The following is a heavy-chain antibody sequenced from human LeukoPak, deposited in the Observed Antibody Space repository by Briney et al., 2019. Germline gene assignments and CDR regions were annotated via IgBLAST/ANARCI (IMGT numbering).Heavy chain of an antibody. J-gene: IGHJ6*02. D-gene: IGHD6-25*01. CDR2: IWYDGSNK. Sequence: GGSLRLSCAASGFTFSSYGMHWVRQAPGKGLEWVAVIWYDGSNKYYADSVKGRFTISRDNSKNTLYLQMNSLRAEDTAVYYCARGGYYYYYGMDVWGQGTTVTVSS. CDR1: GFTFSSYG. CDR3: ARGGYYYYYGMDV. V-gene: IGHV3-33*01.